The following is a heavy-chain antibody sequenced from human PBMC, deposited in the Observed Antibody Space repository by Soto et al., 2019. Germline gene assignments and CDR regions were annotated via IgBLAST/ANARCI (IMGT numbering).Heavy chain of an antibody. D-gene: IGHD4-17*01. CDR1: GFGFDEYG. V-gene: IGHV3-20*04. CDR3: ARDHRWGYEYGDYGDS. J-gene: IGHJ4*02. CDR2: INRHGDST. Sequence: EVYLVESGGGVVRPGGSLRLSCAASGFGFDEYGMSWVRQGPGKGLEWVSGINRHGDSTGYADSVKGRFTISRDNANNSLDLQMNGLRAEDTDFYYCARDHRWGYEYGDYGDSWGQGTLVTVSS.